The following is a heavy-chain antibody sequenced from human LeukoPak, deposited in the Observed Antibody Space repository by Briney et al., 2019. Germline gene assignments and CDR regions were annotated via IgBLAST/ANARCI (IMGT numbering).Heavy chain of an antibody. CDR3: AKDYRGSGEVGETGPLDY. D-gene: IGHD1-14*01. CDR1: GFTFSNYA. J-gene: IGHJ4*02. V-gene: IGHV3-30*04. CDR2: IAYDGSST. Sequence: GRSLRLSCAASGFTFSNYAIHCVRQAPGKGLEWVAVIAYDGSSTVYADSVKGRFTISRDNSKNTLYLQMSSLRAEDTAVYYCAKDYRGSGEVGETGPLDYWGQGTLVTVSS.